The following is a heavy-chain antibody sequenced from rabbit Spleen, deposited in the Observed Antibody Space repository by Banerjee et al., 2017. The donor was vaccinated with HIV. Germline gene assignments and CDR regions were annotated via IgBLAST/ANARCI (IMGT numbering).Heavy chain of an antibody. CDR3: ARDTSTSFSTYGMDL. CDR2: IAGSSSGNT. CDR1: GFSFSSGYD. D-gene: IGHD1-1*01. Sequence: EESGGGLFKPGASLTLTCTASGFSFSSGYDMCWVRQAPGKGLEWISCIAGSSSGNTYSAIWAKGRFTISKTSSTTVTLQMTSLTAADTATYFCARDTSTSFSTYGMDLWGQGTLVTVS. J-gene: IGHJ6*01. V-gene: IGHV1S40*01.